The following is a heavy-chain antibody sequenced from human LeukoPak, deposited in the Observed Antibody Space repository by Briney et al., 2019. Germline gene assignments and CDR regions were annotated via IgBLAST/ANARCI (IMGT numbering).Heavy chain of an antibody. V-gene: IGHV3-7*01. CDR2: INQDGSEE. CDR1: GLPFSTFW. CDR3: ARNARGPGDY. D-gene: IGHD2-2*01. J-gene: IGHJ4*02. Sequence: GGSLRLSCAASGLPFSTFWMNWVRQAPGKGLEWVANINQDGSEEYYVDSVKGRFTISRDNAKNSVYLQMNSLRVEDTGIYYCARNARGPGDYWGQGTMVTVSS.